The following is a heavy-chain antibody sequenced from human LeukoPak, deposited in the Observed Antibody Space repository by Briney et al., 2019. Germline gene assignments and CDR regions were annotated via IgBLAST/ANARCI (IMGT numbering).Heavy chain of an antibody. D-gene: IGHD2-15*01. CDR2: IKQDGSEK. V-gene: IGHV3-7*01. CDR1: GFTFSSYW. Sequence: GGSLRLSCAASGFTFSSYWMGWVRQAPGKGLEWVANIKQDGSEKYYVDSVKGRFTISRDNAKNSLFLQMNSLRAEDTAVYYCAREPYCSGGSCYVSWFDPWGQGTLVTVSS. CDR3: AREPYCSGGSCYVSWFDP. J-gene: IGHJ5*02.